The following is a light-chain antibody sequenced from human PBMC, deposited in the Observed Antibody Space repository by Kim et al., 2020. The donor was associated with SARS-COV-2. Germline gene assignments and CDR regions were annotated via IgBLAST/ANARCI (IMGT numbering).Light chain of an antibody. CDR2: EVS. V-gene: IGLV2-23*02. Sequence: QSALTQPASVSGSPGQSITISCTGTSSDVGSYNLVSWYQQHPGKAPKLMIYEVSKRPSGVSNRFSGPKSGNTASLTISGLQAEDEADYYCCSYAGSSTFHVVFGGGTQLTVL. J-gene: IGLJ2*01. CDR3: CSYAGSSTFHVV. CDR1: SSDVGSYNL.